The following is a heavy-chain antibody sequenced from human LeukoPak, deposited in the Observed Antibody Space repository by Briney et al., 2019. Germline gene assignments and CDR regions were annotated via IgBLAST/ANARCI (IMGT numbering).Heavy chain of an antibody. J-gene: IGHJ4*02. V-gene: IGHV3-23*01. CDR2: TSGSGGNP. D-gene: IGHD3-10*01. CDR1: GFAFSSYA. CDR3: AKDTGIILVRGDADY. Sequence: PGGSLRLSCSASGFAFSSYAMSWVRQAPGKGLEWVSITSGSGGNPYYADSVKGRFTISRDNSKNTLYLHMNSLRAEDTALYYCAKDTGIILVRGDADYWGQGILVTVSS.